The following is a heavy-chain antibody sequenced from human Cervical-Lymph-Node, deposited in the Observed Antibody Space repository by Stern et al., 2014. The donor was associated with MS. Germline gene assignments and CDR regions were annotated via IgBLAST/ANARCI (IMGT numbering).Heavy chain of an antibody. V-gene: IGHV3-53*01. CDR2: IYTDVRT. J-gene: IGHJ3*02. CDR3: ARAIFGVNTAAMAPDAFDT. CDR1: GVTVSNYY. Sequence: EVQLVESGGGLIQPGGPLRLSCEAPGVTVSNYYMSWVRQAPGTGLEWVSLIYTDVRTYDAGSLKGRFTISRDSSKNKLFLQMNSLRAEDTAVYYCARAIFGVNTAAMAPDAFDTWGQGTMVPVSS. D-gene: IGHD3-3*01.